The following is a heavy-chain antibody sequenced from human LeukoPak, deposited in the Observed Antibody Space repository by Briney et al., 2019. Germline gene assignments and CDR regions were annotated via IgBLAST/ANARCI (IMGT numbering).Heavy chain of an antibody. D-gene: IGHD3-16*01. CDR1: GFSFSIYF. V-gene: IGHV3-21*01. CDR2: ISRTSEYI. J-gene: IGHJ4*02. CDR3: AGGGDFDY. Sequence: GGSLRLSCAASGFSFSIYFMNWVRQAPGKGLEWVSSISRTSEYIHYADSVRGRFAISRDNAKNSVYLQMNSLRAEDTAVNFCAGGGDFDYWGQGILVTVSA.